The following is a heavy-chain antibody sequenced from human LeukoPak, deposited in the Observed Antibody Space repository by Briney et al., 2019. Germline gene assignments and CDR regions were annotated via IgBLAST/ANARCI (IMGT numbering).Heavy chain of an antibody. CDR3: ARGEVVTAIRPYDY. Sequence: SETLSLTCAVYGGSFSGYYWSWIRQPPGKGLEWIGEINHSGSTNYNPSLKSRVTISVDTSKNQFSLKLSSVTAADTAVYYCARGEVVTAIRPYDYCGQGTLVTVSS. CDR1: GGSFSGYY. J-gene: IGHJ4*02. CDR2: INHSGST. V-gene: IGHV4-34*01. D-gene: IGHD2-21*02.